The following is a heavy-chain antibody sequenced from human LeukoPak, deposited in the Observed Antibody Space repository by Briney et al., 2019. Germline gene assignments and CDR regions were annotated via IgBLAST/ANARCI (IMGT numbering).Heavy chain of an antibody. J-gene: IGHJ4*02. CDR3: ARQIPRAAYFDY. CDR2: INHSGST. CDR1: GGSFSGYH. D-gene: IGHD6-13*01. Sequence: PSETLSLTCAVYGGSFSGYHWSWIRQPPGKGLEWIGEINHSGSTNYNPSLKSRVTISVDTSKNQFSLKLSSVTAADTAVYYCARQIPRAAYFDYWGQGTLVTVSS. V-gene: IGHV4-34*01.